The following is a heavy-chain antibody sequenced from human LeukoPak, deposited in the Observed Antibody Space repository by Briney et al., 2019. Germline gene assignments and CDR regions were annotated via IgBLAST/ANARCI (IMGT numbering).Heavy chain of an antibody. CDR2: ISAYNGNT. J-gene: IGHJ6*02. D-gene: IGHD3-10*01. CDR1: GYTFTSYG. Sequence: GASVKVSCKASGYTFTSYGISWVRQAPGQGLEWMGWISAYNGNTNYAQKLQGRVTMTTDTSTSTAYMELRSPRSDDTAVYYCARASRRITMVRGVALSGMDVWGQGTTVTVSS. CDR3: ARASRRITMVRGVALSGMDV. V-gene: IGHV1-18*01.